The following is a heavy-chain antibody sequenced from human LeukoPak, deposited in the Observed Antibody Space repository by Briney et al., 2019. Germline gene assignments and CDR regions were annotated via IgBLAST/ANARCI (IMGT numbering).Heavy chain of an antibody. J-gene: IGHJ4*02. CDR3: ARRRPGAYEGDFDY. CDR2: IDPSDSYT. D-gene: IGHD5-12*01. V-gene: IGHV5-10-1*01. CDR1: GYSLTTYW. Sequence: GSLKISCRASGYSLTTYWITWVRQMPGKGLEWMGRIDPSDSYTNYSPSFQGHVTISVDKSTNTAFLQWTSLEASDTAVYYCARRRPGAYEGDFDYWGQGTLVTVSS.